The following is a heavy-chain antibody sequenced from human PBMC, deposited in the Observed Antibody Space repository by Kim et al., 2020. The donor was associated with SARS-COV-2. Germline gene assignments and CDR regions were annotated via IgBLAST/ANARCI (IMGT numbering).Heavy chain of an antibody. D-gene: IGHD6-6*01. CDR1: GFTFSSYS. CDR3: AGEYHSSSLYYYYYYGMDV. J-gene: IGHJ6*02. Sequence: GGSLRLSCAASGFTFSSYSMNWVRQAPGKGLEWVSSISSSSSYIYYADSVKGRFTISRDNAKNSLYLQMNSLRAEDTAVYYCAGEYHSSSLYYYYYYGMDVWGQGTTVTVSS. CDR2: ISSSSSYI. V-gene: IGHV3-21*01.